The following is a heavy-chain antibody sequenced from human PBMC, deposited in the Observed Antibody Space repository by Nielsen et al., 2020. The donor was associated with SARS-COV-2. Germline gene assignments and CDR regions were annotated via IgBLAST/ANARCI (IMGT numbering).Heavy chain of an antibody. Sequence: ASVKVSCKASGYTFTSYAMHWVRQAPGQRLEWMGWINAGNGNTKYSQKFQGRVTITRDTSASTAYMELSSLRSEDTAVYYCASRDRGYSYGLDAFDIWGQGTMVTVSS. V-gene: IGHV1-3*01. CDR2: INAGNGNT. CDR1: GYTFTSYA. J-gene: IGHJ3*02. D-gene: IGHD5-18*01. CDR3: ASRDRGYSYGLDAFDI.